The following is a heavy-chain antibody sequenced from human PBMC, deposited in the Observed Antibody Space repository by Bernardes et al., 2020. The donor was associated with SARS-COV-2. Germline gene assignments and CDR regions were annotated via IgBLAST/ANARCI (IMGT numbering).Heavy chain of an antibody. V-gene: IGHV2-5*02. Sequence: SGPTLVKLTQTLTLTCTFSGFSLSTSGVGVGWIRQPPGKALEWLALIYWDDDKRYSPSLKSRLTITKDTSKNQVVLTMTNMDPVDTATYYCAHRHIAVAGTAFDYWGQGTLVTVSS. J-gene: IGHJ4*02. CDR1: GFSLSTSGVG. CDR2: IYWDDDK. CDR3: AHRHIAVAGTAFDY. D-gene: IGHD6-19*01.